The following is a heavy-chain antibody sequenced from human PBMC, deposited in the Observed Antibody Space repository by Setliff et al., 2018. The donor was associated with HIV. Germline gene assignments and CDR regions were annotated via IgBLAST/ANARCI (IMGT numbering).Heavy chain of an antibody. J-gene: IGHJ4*02. V-gene: IGHV4-4*09. CDR2: ISPTGNT. Sequence: SETLSLTCSVSGASISSYYWSWIRQPPGKGLEWIGYISPTGNTNYNPSLKSRVTISTDTSKNQFSLNVRSVTAADTAVYYCARRGDFFYYLDYWGQGTLVTAPQ. CDR1: GASISSYY. CDR3: ARRGDFFYYLDY.